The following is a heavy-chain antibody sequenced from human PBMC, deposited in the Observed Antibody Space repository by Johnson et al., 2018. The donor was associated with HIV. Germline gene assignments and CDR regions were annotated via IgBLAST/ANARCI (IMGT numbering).Heavy chain of an antibody. CDR2: ISGSGGST. CDR3: AKEGSTVI. Sequence: VQLVESGGGVVRPGGSLRLSCAASGFTFDDYGMSWVRQAPGKGLEWVSGISGSGGSTYYADSVKGRFTISRDNSKNTLYLQMNSLGAEDTAVYYCAKEGSTVIWGQGTMVTVSS. CDR1: GFTFDDYG. J-gene: IGHJ3*01. D-gene: IGHD4-11*01. V-gene: IGHV3-23*04.